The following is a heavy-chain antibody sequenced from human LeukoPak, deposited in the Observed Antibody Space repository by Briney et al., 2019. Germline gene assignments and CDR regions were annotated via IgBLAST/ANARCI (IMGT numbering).Heavy chain of an antibody. CDR2: IYSGGST. J-gene: IGHJ5*02. CDR3: AKDPTYYDFWSGPYGSGWFDP. CDR1: GFTVSSNY. D-gene: IGHD3-3*01. V-gene: IGHV3-66*01. Sequence: GGSLRLSCAASGFTVSSNYMSWVRQAPGKGLEWVSVIYSGGSTYYADSVKGRFTISRDNSKNTLYLQMNSLRAEDTAVYYCAKDPTYYDFWSGPYGSGWFDPWGQGTLVTVSS.